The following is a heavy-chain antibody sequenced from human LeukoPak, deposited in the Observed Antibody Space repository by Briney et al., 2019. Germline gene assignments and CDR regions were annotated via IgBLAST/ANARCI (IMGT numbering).Heavy chain of an antibody. Sequence: ASVKVSCKASGYTFTGYYMHWVRQAPGQGLEWMGWINPNSGGTNYAQKFQGRVTMTRDTSISTAYMELSRLRSDDTAVYYCARETRRLSSYGMAVWGQGTTVTVSS. D-gene: IGHD2-2*01. CDR2: INPNSGGT. CDR1: GYTFTGYY. J-gene: IGHJ6*02. CDR3: ARETRRLSSYGMAV. V-gene: IGHV1-2*02.